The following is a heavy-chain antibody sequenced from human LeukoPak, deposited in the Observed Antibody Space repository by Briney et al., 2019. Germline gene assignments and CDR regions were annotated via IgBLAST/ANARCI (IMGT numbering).Heavy chain of an antibody. Sequence: PSETLSLTCTVSGGSISSGGYYWSWIRQHPGKGLEWIGYIYYSGSTYYNPSLKSRVTISVDTSKNQFSLKLSSVTAADTAVYYCARDALPRITFFSGPGNWFDPWGQGTLVTVSS. CDR2: IYYSGST. CDR3: ARDALPRITFFSGPGNWFDP. D-gene: IGHD3-16*01. CDR1: GGSISSGGYY. J-gene: IGHJ5*02. V-gene: IGHV4-31*03.